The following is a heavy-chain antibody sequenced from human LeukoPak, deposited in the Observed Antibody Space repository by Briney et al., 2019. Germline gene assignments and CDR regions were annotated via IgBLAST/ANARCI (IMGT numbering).Heavy chain of an antibody. Sequence: PSETLSLTCAVSGYSISSGDYWGWIRQSPGKGLEWIGNIFHSGRTYHNPSLKSRVAISVDTSKNEFSLKLSSVTAADTAVYYCARGIYYLIEYWGQGTLVTVSS. D-gene: IGHD3-10*01. CDR2: IFHSGRT. CDR3: ARGIYYLIEY. V-gene: IGHV4-38-2*01. CDR1: GYSISSGDY. J-gene: IGHJ4*02.